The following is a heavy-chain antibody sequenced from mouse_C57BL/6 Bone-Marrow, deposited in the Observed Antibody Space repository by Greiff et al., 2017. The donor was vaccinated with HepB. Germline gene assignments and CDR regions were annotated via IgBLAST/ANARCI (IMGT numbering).Heavy chain of an antibody. CDR1: GYTFTDYE. CDR2: IDPETGGT. D-gene: IGHD3-2*01. Sequence: QVQLKQSGAELVRPGASVTLSCKASGYTFTDYEMHWVKQTPVHGLEWIGAIDPETGGTAYNQKFKGKAILTADKSSSTAYMALRSLTSEASAVYYCTSTGTAPATWFDYWGQGTTLTVSS. J-gene: IGHJ2*01. CDR3: TSTGTAPATWFDY. V-gene: IGHV1-15*01.